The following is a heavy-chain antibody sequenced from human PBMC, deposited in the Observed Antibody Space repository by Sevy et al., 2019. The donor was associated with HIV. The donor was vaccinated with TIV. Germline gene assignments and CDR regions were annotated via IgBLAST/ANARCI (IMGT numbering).Heavy chain of an antibody. D-gene: IGHD3-3*01. J-gene: IGHJ6*02. Sequence: GGSLRLSCLASGFTFSGSALHWVRQAPGKGLEYVSVISSSGSSAYYAESVRGRFTISRDNSKNTLYLQMRSLRAEDTAGYYCVKDSIFYDSSSGYRPFYYYGMDVWGQGTSVTVSS. CDR3: VKDSIFYDSSSGYRPFYYYGMDV. CDR2: ISSSGSSA. CDR1: GFTFSGSA. V-gene: IGHV3-64D*09.